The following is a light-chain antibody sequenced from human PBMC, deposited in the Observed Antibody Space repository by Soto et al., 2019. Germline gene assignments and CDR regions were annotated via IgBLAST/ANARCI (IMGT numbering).Light chain of an antibody. CDR3: QLYGDSPIYT. J-gene: IGKJ2*01. CDR1: QNVDTS. V-gene: IGKV3-20*01. Sequence: DIVLTQSPGTLSLSPGETAYLSCRASQNVDTSLAWYQQRPGRAPRLLMSEASRRAAGIPARFSGTGSGTDFTLIISRLEPEDFAVYYCQLYGDSPIYTFGQGTKLEMK. CDR2: EAS.